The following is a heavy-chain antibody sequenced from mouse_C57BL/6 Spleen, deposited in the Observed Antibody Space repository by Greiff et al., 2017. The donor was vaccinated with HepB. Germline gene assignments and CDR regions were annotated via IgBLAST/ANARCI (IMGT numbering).Heavy chain of an antibody. CDR2: INPNNGGT. CDR1: GYTFTDYY. CDR3: ARSHYYGSSYDYYAMDY. D-gene: IGHD1-1*01. Sequence: EVQLQRSGPELVKPGASVKISCKASGYTFTDYYMNWVKQSHGKSLEWIGDINPNNGGTSYNQKFKGKATLTVDKSSSTAYMELRSLTSEDSAVYYCARSHYYGSSYDYYAMDYWGQGTSVTVSS. J-gene: IGHJ4*01. V-gene: IGHV1-26*01.